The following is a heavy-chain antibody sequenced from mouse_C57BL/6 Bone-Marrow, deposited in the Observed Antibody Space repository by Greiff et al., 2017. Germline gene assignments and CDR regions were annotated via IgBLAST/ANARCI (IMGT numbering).Heavy chain of an antibody. Sequence: EVQLVESGGGLVQPGGSLKLSCAASGFTFSDYYMYWVRQTPEKRLEWVAYISTGGGSNYYPDTVKGRFTISRYTAKNTLYLQKSRLKSEDTAMYYCARHGDYDGFSYWGQGTLVTVSA. CDR1: GFTFSDYY. V-gene: IGHV5-12*01. CDR2: ISTGGGSN. CDR3: ARHGDYDGFSY. J-gene: IGHJ3*01. D-gene: IGHD2-4*01.